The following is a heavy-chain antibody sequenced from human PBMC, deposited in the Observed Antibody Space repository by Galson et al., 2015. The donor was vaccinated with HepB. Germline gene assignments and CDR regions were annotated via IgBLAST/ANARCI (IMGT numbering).Heavy chain of an antibody. D-gene: IGHD5-18*01. V-gene: IGHV3-48*01. CDR1: GFTFSSYI. CDR2: ISSSSDTK. Sequence: SLRLSCAASGFTFSSYILNWVRQAPGKGLEWVSYISSSSDTKYYADSVRGRFTISRDNAKNSLYLQMNSLRAEDTAVYYCARDTAMVSYYYYGMDVWGQGTTVTVSS. CDR3: ARDTAMVSYYYYGMDV. J-gene: IGHJ6*02.